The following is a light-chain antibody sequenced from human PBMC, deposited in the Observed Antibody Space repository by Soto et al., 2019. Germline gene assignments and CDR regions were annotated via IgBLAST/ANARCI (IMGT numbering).Light chain of an antibody. Sequence: QSVLTQPPSVSAAPGQTVTISCSGSSSNIGNNYVSWYQQLPGTAPKLLIYADYERPSGVPDRFSGSKSGASAALVITGLRADDEADYYCQSYDNNVSGWVFGGGTKLTVL. J-gene: IGLJ2*01. V-gene: IGLV1-40*03. CDR2: ADY. CDR1: SSNIGNNY. CDR3: QSYDNNVSGWV.